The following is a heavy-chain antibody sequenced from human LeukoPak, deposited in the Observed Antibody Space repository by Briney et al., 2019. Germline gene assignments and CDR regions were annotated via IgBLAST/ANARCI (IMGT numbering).Heavy chain of an antibody. D-gene: IGHD6-19*01. Sequence: GSLSLSCAASGFPFIDYYMSWIRQAPGKGLEWVSYISSSSSYTNYADSVKGRFTISRDNAKNSLYLQMNSLRAEDTAVYYCARDQAGIAVAGTPWYYYGMDVWGKGTTVTVSS. CDR1: GFPFIDYY. CDR3: ARDQAGIAVAGTPWYYYGMDV. J-gene: IGHJ6*04. CDR2: ISSSSSYT. V-gene: IGHV3-11*06.